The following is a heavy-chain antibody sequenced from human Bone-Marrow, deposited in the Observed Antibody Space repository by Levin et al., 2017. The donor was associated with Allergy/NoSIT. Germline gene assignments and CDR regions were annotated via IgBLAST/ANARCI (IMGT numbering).Heavy chain of an antibody. CDR3: ARGRGDSSGWYYFDY. J-gene: IGHJ4*02. V-gene: IGHV4-34*01. Sequence: SETLSLTCAVYGGSFSGYYWSWIRQPPGKGLEWIGEINHSGSTNYNPSLKSRVTISVDTSKNQFSLKLSSVTAADTAVYYCARGRGDSSGWYYFDYWGQGTLVTVSS. CDR2: INHSGST. CDR1: GGSFSGYY. D-gene: IGHD6-19*01.